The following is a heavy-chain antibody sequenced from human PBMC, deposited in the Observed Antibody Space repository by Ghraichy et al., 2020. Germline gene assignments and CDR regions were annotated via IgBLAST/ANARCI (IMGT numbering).Heavy chain of an antibody. D-gene: IGHD3-22*01. CDR1: GFTFTSSA. V-gene: IGHV1-58*02. CDR2: IVVGSGNT. J-gene: IGHJ3*02. Sequence: PVKVSCKAFGFTFTSSAMQWVRQARGQRLEWIGWIVVGSGNTNYAQKFQERVTITRDMSTSTAYMELSSLRSEDTAVYYCASTMIVVADDAFDIWGQGTMVTVSS. CDR3: ASTMIVVADDAFDI.